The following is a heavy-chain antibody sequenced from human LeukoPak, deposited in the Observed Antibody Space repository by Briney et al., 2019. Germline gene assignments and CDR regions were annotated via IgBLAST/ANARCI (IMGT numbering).Heavy chain of an antibody. V-gene: IGHV3-23*01. CDR2: ISGSGSTT. CDR3: AKLPHRTLMHFDASGFS. Sequence: GGSLRLSCAASGFAFDAFILTWVRQAPQKGLEWVAPISGSGSTTDYAGSVQGRFIVSRDNFKKTLFLQMESLRVEDTAIYYCAKLPHRTLMHFDASGFSWGQGTLVAVAS. J-gene: IGHJ5*02. D-gene: IGHD3-3*02. CDR1: GFAFDAFI.